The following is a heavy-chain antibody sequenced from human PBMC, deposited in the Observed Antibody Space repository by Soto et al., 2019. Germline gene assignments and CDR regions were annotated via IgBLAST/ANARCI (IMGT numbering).Heavy chain of an antibody. CDR1: GFTFSSYG. CDR2: IGGDSNT. D-gene: IGHD2-2*01. V-gene: IGHV3-23*01. CDR3: ASRPYCSSPSCLKKYYFDS. Sequence: GGSLRLSCAASGFTFSSYGMSWVRQAPGKGLEWVSTIGGDSNTYYADSVKGRFTISRDNSKNTLYLQMNSLRAEDTAVYYCASRPYCSSPSCLKKYYFDSWGQGTLVTVS. J-gene: IGHJ4*02.